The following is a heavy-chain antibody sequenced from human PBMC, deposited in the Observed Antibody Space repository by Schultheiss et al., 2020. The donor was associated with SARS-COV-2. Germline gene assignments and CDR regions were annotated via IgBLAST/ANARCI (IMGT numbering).Heavy chain of an antibody. V-gene: IGHV4-34*01. J-gene: IGHJ4*02. Sequence: SETLSLTCAVYGGSFSGYYWSWIRQPPGKGLEWIGYIYYSGSTYYNPSLKSRVTTSIDTSKNQFSLKLSSVTAADTAVYYCARAGIAAAGTGFDYWGQGTLVTVSS. CDR2: IYYSGST. CDR3: ARAGIAAAGTGFDY. D-gene: IGHD6-13*01. CDR1: GGSFSGYY.